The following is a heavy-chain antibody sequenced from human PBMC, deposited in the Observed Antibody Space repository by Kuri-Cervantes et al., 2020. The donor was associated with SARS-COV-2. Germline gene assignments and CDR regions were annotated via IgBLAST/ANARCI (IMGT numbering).Heavy chain of an antibody. CDR1: GFTFTDYW. V-gene: IGHV3-7*03. Sequence: GESLKISCAASGFTFTDYWMSWVRQAPGKGLEWVGNVRPDGNSKGYVDAVKGRFTISRDNAKNSLYLQMDSLSAEDTAVYYCARDDRAGYFDVWGQGTMVTVSS. CDR2: VRPDGNSK. J-gene: IGHJ3*01. D-gene: IGHD3-10*01. CDR3: ARDDRAGYFDV.